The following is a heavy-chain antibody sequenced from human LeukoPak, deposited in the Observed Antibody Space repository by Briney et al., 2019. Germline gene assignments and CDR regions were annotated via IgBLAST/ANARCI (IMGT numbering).Heavy chain of an antibody. CDR1: GGSFSGYY. V-gene: IGHV4-34*01. J-gene: IGHJ6*02. D-gene: IGHD4-23*01. Sequence: SETLSLTCAVYGGSFSGYYWSWIRQPPGKGLEWIGEINHSGSTNYNPSLKSRVTISVDTSKNQFSLKLSSVTAADTAVYYCAGEQDTVVLNGMDVWGQGTTVTVSS. CDR2: INHSGST. CDR3: AGEQDTVVLNGMDV.